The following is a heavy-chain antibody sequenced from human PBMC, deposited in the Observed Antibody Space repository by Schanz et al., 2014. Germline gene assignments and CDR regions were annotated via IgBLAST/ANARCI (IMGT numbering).Heavy chain of an antibody. Sequence: QVQLVQSGAEVKKPGASVKVSCKASGYTFTGYYMHWVRQAPGQGLEWMGWMNPNSGTTGYAQKFQGRVTFTADKSTSTAFLEVNSLRSEDTAVYYCARTGYDPSLTHWGQGTLVTVSS. V-gene: IGHV1-8*03. CDR2: MNPNSGTT. CDR1: GYTFTGYY. J-gene: IGHJ4*02. D-gene: IGHD5-12*01. CDR3: ARTGYDPSLTH.